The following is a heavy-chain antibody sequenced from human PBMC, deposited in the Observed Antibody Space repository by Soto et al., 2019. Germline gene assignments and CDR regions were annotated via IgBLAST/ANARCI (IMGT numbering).Heavy chain of an antibody. CDR3: ARGLNGYLRYFDY. CDR1: GYTFTSYA. Sequence: ASVKVSCKASGYTFTSYAMHWVRQAPGQRLEWMGWINAGNGNTKNSQKFQGRVTITRDTSASTAYMELSSLSFEDTAVYYCARGLNGYLRYFDYWGQGTPVTVSS. CDR2: INAGNGNT. V-gene: IGHV1-3*01. D-gene: IGHD5-18*01. J-gene: IGHJ4*02.